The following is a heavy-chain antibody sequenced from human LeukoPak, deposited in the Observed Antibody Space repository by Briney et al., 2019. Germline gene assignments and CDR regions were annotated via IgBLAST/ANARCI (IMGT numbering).Heavy chain of an antibody. CDR2: VIPIFGTA. CDR3: ARSVVTSPRTYGSGSRYWYFDL. CDR1: GGTFSSYA. V-gene: IGHV1-69*05. D-gene: IGHD3-10*01. J-gene: IGHJ2*01. Sequence: ASVKVSCKASGGTFSSYAISWVRQAPGQGLEWMGGVIPIFGTANYAQKFQGRVTITTDESTSTAYMELSSLRSEDAAVYYCARSVVTSPRTYGSGSRYWYFDLWGRGTLVTVSS.